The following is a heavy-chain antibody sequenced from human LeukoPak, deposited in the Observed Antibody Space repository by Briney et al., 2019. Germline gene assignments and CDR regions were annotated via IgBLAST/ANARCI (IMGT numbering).Heavy chain of an antibody. CDR3: AKGVYGSGRGTYFDY. D-gene: IGHD3-10*01. CDR2: ISGSGGST. J-gene: IGHJ4*02. Sequence: GGSLRLSCAASGFTFSSYAMSWVRQAPGKGLEWVSAISGSGGSTYYADSVKGRFTISRDNSKNTLYLQMNSLRAEDTAVYYCAKGVYGSGRGTYFDYWGQGTLVTVSS. CDR1: GFTFSSYA. V-gene: IGHV3-23*01.